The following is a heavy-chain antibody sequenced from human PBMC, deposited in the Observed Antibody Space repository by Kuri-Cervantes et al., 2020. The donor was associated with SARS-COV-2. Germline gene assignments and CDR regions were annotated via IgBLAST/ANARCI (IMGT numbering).Heavy chain of an antibody. CDR1: GYTFSAYY. Sequence: GGSLRLSCKASGYTFSAYYMHWVRQAPGQGLEWMGRINPNSGGTNYAQNFQGRVTMTRDTSISTAYMELSSLRSDDTAFYYCATVGDYYDSSAYFEYWGQGTLVTVSS. V-gene: IGHV1-2*06. CDR3: ATVGDYYDSSAYFEY. D-gene: IGHD3-22*01. CDR2: INPNSGGT. J-gene: IGHJ4*02.